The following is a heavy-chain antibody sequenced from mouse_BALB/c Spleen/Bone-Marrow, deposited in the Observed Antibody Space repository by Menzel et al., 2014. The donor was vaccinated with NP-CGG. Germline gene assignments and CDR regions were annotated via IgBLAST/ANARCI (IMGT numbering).Heavy chain of an antibody. CDR2: IWRGGST. D-gene: IGHD2-4*01. Sequence: VKLMESGPGLVQPSQSLSITCTVSGFSLTSYGVHWVRQSPGKGLEWLGVIWRGGSTAYNAAFISRLSISKDNSKSQVFFKMNSLQANDTAIYYCARKRGYDYDYAMDYWGQGTSVTVSS. CDR3: ARKRGYDYDYAMDY. V-gene: IGHV2-2*02. J-gene: IGHJ4*01. CDR1: GFSLTSYG.